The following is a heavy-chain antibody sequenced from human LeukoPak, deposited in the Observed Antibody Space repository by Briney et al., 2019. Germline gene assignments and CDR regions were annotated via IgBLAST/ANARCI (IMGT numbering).Heavy chain of an antibody. D-gene: IGHD1-26*01. J-gene: IGHJ6*03. CDR3: ARDPYSGTYGDTYYYYMDV. V-gene: IGHV3-21*01. Sequence: GGSLRLSCAASGFSFSTYNMNWVRQAPGKGLEWVSSITSSSTYTFYADSVKGRFTISRDNARNSLYLQMNSLRAEDTAVYYCARDPYSGTYGDTYYYYMDVWGKGTTVTISS. CDR1: GFSFSTYN. CDR2: ITSSSTYT.